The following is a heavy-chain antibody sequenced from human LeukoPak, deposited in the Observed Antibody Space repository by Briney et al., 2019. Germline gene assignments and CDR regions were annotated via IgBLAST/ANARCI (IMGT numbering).Heavy chain of an antibody. V-gene: IGHV4-34*01. CDR1: GGSFSNYY. D-gene: IGHD5-18*01. J-gene: IGHJ6*03. CDR2: IKPSGST. Sequence: SETLSLTCAVYGGSFSNYYWSWIRQPPGKGLEWMGEIKPSGSTNYSPSLKSRVTISIDTTKNQFSVKLRSVDAADTAVYFCARVGYSYVINDWSRTGLGAYPTKYYYHMDVWDKGTTVTVSS. CDR3: ARVGYSYVINDWSRTGLGAYPTKYYYHMDV.